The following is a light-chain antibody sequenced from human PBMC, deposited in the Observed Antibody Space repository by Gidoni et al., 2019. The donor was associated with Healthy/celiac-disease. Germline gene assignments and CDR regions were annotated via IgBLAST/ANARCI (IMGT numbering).Light chain of an antibody. J-gene: IGKJ4*01. CDR2: DAS. CDR1: QGISSA. V-gene: IGKV1-13*02. CDR3: QQFNSYLLT. Sequence: AIQLTQSPSSLSASVGDRVTITCRASQGISSALAWYQQKPGKAPKLLIYDASSLESGVPSRFSGSGSGTDFTLTISSMKPEDFATYYCQQFNSYLLTFGGXTKVEIK.